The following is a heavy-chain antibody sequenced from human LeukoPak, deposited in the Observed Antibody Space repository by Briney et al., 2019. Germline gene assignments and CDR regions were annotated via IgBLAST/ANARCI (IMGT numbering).Heavy chain of an antibody. V-gene: IGHV3-21*01. CDR3: ARSRVGAKTWDFDY. CDR1: GFTFSSYS. Sequence: PGGSLRLSCAASGFTFSSYSMNWVRQAPGKGLEWVSSISSSSSYIYYADSVKGRFTISRDNAKNSLYLRMNSLRAEDTAVYYCARSRVGAKTWDFDYWGQGTLVTVSS. D-gene: IGHD1-26*01. J-gene: IGHJ4*02. CDR2: ISSSSSYI.